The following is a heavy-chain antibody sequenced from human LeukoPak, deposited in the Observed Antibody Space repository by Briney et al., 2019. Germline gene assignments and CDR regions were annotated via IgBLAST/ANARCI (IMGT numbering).Heavy chain of an antibody. D-gene: IGHD1-26*01. CDR2: INHSGST. Sequence: SETLSLTCAVYGGSFNNYYWSWIRQPPGKGLEWIGEINHSGSTNYNPSLKSRVTISVDTSKNQFSLKLSSVTAADTAVYYCTSGSYSFYYMDVWGKGTTVTVSS. V-gene: IGHV4-34*01. CDR1: GGSFNNYY. CDR3: TSGSYSFYYMDV. J-gene: IGHJ6*03.